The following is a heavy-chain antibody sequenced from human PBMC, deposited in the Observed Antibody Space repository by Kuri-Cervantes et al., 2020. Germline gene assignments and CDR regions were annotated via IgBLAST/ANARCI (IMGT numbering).Heavy chain of an antibody. Sequence: ASVKVSCKASGYTFTSYYMHWVRQAPGQGLEWMGIINPSGGSTSYAQKFQGRVTMTRDTSTSTVYMELSSLRSEDTAAYYCARGGAGRWELLRHAFDIWGQGTMVTVSS. D-gene: IGHD1-26*01. CDR3: ARGGAGRWELLRHAFDI. CDR1: GYTFTSYY. V-gene: IGHV1-46*01. J-gene: IGHJ3*02. CDR2: INPSGGST.